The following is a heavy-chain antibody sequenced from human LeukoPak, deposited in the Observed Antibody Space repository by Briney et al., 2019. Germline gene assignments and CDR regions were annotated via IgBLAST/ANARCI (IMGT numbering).Heavy chain of an antibody. V-gene: IGHV3-23*01. Sequence: GGSLRPSCAASGFTFSSYAMSWVRQAPGKGLEWVSAISGSGGSTYYADSAKGRFTISRDNSKNTLYLQMNSLRAEDTAVYYCAKGHFGSGYHISFDYWGQGTLVTVSS. CDR2: ISGSGGST. D-gene: IGHD3-3*02. CDR3: AKGHFGSGYHISFDY. J-gene: IGHJ4*02. CDR1: GFTFSSYA.